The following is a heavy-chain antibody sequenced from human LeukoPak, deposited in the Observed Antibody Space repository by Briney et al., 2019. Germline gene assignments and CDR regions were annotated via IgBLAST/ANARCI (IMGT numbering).Heavy chain of an antibody. J-gene: IGHJ5*02. Sequence: ASVKVSCKASRYTFTGYYMHWVRQAPGQGLEWMGWINPNSGGTNYAQKFQGRVTMTRDTSISTAYMELSRLRSDDTAVYYCARDVAAAGPRGWFDPWGQGTLVTVSS. D-gene: IGHD6-13*01. V-gene: IGHV1-2*02. CDR2: INPNSGGT. CDR3: ARDVAAAGPRGWFDP. CDR1: RYTFTGYY.